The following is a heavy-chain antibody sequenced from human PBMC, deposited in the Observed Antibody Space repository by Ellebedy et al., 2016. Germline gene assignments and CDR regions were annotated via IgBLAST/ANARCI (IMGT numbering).Heavy chain of an antibody. D-gene: IGHD3-16*01. Sequence: GGSLRLSCTASGFTFGDYAMSWFRQAPGKGLEWVGFIRSKAYGGTTEYAASVKGRFTISRDDSKSIAYLQMNSLKTEDTAVYYCTRVTDYYYYYYMDVWGKGTTVTVSS. CDR1: GFTFGDYA. CDR2: IRSKAYGGTT. V-gene: IGHV3-49*03. CDR3: TRVTDYYYYYYMDV. J-gene: IGHJ6*03.